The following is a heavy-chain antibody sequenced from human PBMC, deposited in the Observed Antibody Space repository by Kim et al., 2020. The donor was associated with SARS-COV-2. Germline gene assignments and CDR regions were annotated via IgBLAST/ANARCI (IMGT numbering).Heavy chain of an antibody. CDR2: IYYSGST. CDR1: GGSISSSSYY. D-gene: IGHD6-13*01. Sequence: SETLSLTCTVSGGSISSSSYYWGWIRQPPGKGLEWIGSIYYSGSTYYNPSLKSRVTISVDTSKNQFSLKLSSVTAADTAVYYCSGHSASYSSSWYHYYYSGMDVWGQGTTVTVSS. CDR3: SGHSASYSSSWYHYYYSGMDV. V-gene: IGHV4-39*01. J-gene: IGHJ6*02.